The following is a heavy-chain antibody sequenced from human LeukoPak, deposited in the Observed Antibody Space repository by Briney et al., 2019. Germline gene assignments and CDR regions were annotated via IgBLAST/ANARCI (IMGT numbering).Heavy chain of an antibody. CDR1: GFTFSSYA. D-gene: IGHD5/OR15-5a*01. Sequence: GGSLRLSCAASGFTFSSYAVSWVRQAPGKGLEWVSAISGSGGSTYYADSVKGRFTISRDNSKNTLYLQMNSLRAEDTAVYYCARDSALYAGAFDIWGQGTMVTVSS. V-gene: IGHV3-23*01. CDR2: ISGSGGST. CDR3: ARDSALYAGAFDI. J-gene: IGHJ3*02.